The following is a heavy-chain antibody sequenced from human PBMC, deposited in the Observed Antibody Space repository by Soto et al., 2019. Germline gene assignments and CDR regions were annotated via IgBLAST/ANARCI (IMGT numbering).Heavy chain of an antibody. J-gene: IGHJ4*02. V-gene: IGHV1-8*01. CDR1: GYTFTSYD. CDR3: ARLGGYYQALDH. Sequence: ASVKVSCKASGYTFTSYDINWVRQATGQGLEWMGWMNPNSGNTGYAQKFQGRVTMTRNTSISTAYMELSSLRSEDTAVYYCARLGGYYQALDHWSQGTLVTVSS. CDR2: MNPNSGNT. D-gene: IGHD3-3*01.